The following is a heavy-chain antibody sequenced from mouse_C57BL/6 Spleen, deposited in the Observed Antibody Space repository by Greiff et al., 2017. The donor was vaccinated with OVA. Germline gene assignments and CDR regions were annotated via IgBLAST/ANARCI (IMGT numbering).Heavy chain of an antibody. CDR2: ISDGGSYT. CDR3: AREAALYYFDY. CDR1: GFTFSSYA. Sequence: EVQVVESGGGLVKPGGSLKLSCAASGFTFSSYAMSWVRQTPEKRLEWVATISDGGSYTYYPDNVKGRFTISRDNAKNNLYLQMSHLKSEDTAMYYCAREAALYYFDYWGQGTTLTVSS. V-gene: IGHV5-4*01. J-gene: IGHJ2*01. D-gene: IGHD3-3*01.